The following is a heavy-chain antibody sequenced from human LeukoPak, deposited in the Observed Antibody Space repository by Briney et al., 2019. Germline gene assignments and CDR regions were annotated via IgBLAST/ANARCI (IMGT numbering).Heavy chain of an antibody. V-gene: IGHV3-23*01. CDR1: GFTYIRNA. Sequence: GGSLRLSCAASGFTYIRNAMSWVRQAPGKGLEWVSGLSDNGLTTYYADSVKGRFTISRDNSKNTLYLQMSSLRAEDTAVYYCAKLPNIYYYDMDVWGKGTTVTVSS. J-gene: IGHJ6*03. CDR3: AKLPNIYYYDMDV. CDR2: LSDNGLTT.